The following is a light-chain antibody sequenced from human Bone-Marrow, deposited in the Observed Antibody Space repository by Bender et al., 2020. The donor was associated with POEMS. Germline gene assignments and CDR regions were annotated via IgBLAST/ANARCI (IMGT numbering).Light chain of an antibody. CDR3: ATWDDSLKGWL. CDR1: SSKFGSYP. J-gene: IGLJ3*02. Sequence: QSVLTQPPSASGTPGQRVTISCSGSSSKFGSYPVNWYQQLPGAAPKLVIFNNSQRPSGVPDRFSGSNSGTSASLAISGLLSDDEADFYCATWDDSLKGWLLGEGTKLTVL. CDR2: NNS. V-gene: IGLV1-44*01.